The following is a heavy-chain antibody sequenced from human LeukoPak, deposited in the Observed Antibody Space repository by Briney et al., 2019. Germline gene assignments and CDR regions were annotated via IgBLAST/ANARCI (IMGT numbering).Heavy chain of an antibody. J-gene: IGHJ4*02. CDR3: AGRKLELNDFGDY. V-gene: IGHV4-39*07. Sequence: PSETLSLTCSVSGDSISLSFYYWGWIRQPPGKALEWIGSVYYSGTTSYNPSLKSRVTISVDMSKNHFSLRLRSVTAADTAVYYCAGRKLELNDFGDYWGQGTLVTVSS. CDR1: GDSISLSFYY. CDR2: VYYSGTT. D-gene: IGHD1-7*01.